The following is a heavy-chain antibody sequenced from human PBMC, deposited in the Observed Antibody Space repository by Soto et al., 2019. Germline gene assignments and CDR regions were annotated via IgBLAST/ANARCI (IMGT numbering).Heavy chain of an antibody. CDR1: GFNFSDYY. V-gene: IGHV3-11*01. CDR3: ARDPGSGGFRFYDIDY. J-gene: IGHJ4*02. D-gene: IGHD3-10*01. CDR2: ISGSSGTI. Sequence: VGSLRLSCSASGFNFSDYYMNWIRQAPGKGLEWISYISGSSGTIYYADSVRGRLTISRDNAKNSLYLQMSSLRAEDTAVYYCARDPGSGGFRFYDIDYWGQETLVTVSS.